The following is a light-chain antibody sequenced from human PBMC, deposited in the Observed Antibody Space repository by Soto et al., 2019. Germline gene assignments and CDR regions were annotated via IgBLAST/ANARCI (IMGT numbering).Light chain of an antibody. Sequence: DIPMTQSPSTLSASVGDGVTITCRASQIIGSWLAWYQQKPGKAPKLLIYAASILQSGVPSRFSGSGSGTDFTLTISSLQPEDVAIYYCQKFTSAPFTFGGGTKVEI. CDR3: QKFTSAPFT. J-gene: IGKJ4*01. CDR1: QIIGSW. CDR2: AAS. V-gene: IGKV1-27*01.